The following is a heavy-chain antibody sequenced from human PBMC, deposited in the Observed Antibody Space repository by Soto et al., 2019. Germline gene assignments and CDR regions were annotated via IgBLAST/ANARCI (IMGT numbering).Heavy chain of an antibody. D-gene: IGHD1-26*01. CDR1: GFTFSSYG. J-gene: IGHJ3*02. V-gene: IGHV3-30*18. CDR3: ANDSVTGSGSFVNDAFDX. Sequence: GGSLRLSCAASGFTFSSYGMHWVRQAPGKGLEWVSVISYDGSNKYYAYSVKGRLTISIDNSKNTMYLQMNSLRAEDTAVYYCANDSVTGSGSFVNDAFDXWGQVTMFTVS. CDR2: ISYDGSNK.